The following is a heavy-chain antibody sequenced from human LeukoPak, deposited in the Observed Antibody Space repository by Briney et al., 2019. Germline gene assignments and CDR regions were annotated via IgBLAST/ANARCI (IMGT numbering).Heavy chain of an antibody. CDR2: IYYSGST. D-gene: IGHD3-22*01. V-gene: IGHV4-59*01. CDR3: ARDHDSSGYWGYSYDY. Sequence: PSETLSLTCTVSGGSISSYYWSWIRQPPGKGLEWIGYIYYSGSTNYNPSLKSRVTISVDTSKNQFSLKLSSVTAADTAVYYCARDHDSSGYWGYSYDYWGQGTLVTVSS. CDR1: GGSISSYY. J-gene: IGHJ4*02.